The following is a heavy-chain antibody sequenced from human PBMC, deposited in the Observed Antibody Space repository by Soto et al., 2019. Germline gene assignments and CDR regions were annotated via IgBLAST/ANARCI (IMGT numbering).Heavy chain of an antibody. CDR3: ARGTADDFWSGYPGAFDI. V-gene: IGHV1-24*01. Sequence: GASVKVSCKVSGYTLTDLSMHWVRQAPGKGLEWMGGFDPEDGETIYAQKFQGRVTMTRNTSISTAYMELSSLRSEDTAVYYCARGTADDFWSGYPGAFDIWGQGTMVTVSS. D-gene: IGHD3-3*01. CDR1: GYTLTDLS. CDR2: FDPEDGET. J-gene: IGHJ3*02.